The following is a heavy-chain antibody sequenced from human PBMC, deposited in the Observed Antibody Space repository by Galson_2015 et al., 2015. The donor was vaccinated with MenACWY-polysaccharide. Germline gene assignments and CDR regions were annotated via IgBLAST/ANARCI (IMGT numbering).Heavy chain of an antibody. J-gene: IGHJ6*02. CDR1: GFTFSTYP. Sequence: SLRLSCAASGFTFSTYPMSWARQAPGKGLEWVSRISDSGGRTFYADSVKGRFTISRDNSKNMLYLQMNSLRVDDAAVYYCASEDAYYYGMDVWGQGTTFTVSS. CDR3: ASEDAYYYGMDV. CDR2: ISDSGGRT. V-gene: IGHV3-23*01.